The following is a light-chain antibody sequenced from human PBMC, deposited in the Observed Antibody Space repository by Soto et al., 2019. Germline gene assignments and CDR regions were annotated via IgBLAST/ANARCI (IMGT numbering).Light chain of an antibody. J-gene: IGKJ1*01. CDR3: QQYHSTPGT. CDR1: QSLLYSSNNKNY. Sequence: DIVMTQSPDSLAVSLGERATINCKSSQSLLYSSNNKNYLAWYQQKPGQPPKLLIYWASTRESGVPDRLSGAGSGIEFTLTISSLQAEDVAVYYCQQYHSTPGTFGQGTKVEIK. V-gene: IGKV4-1*01. CDR2: WAS.